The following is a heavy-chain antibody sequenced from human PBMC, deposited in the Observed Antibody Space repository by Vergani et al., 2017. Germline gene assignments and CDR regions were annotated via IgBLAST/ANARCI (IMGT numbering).Heavy chain of an antibody. D-gene: IGHD3-3*01. CDR1: GGSISSGDYY. J-gene: IGHJ3*02. Sequence: QVQLQESGPGLVKPSQTLSLTCTVSGGSISSGDYYWSWIRQPPGKGLEWIGYIYYSGSTYYNPSLKSRVTISVDTSKNQFSLKLSSVTAADTAVYYCARVRCLEWLQNIDAFDIWGQGTMVTVSS. V-gene: IGHV4-30-4*01. CDR3: ARVRCLEWLQNIDAFDI. CDR2: IYYSGST.